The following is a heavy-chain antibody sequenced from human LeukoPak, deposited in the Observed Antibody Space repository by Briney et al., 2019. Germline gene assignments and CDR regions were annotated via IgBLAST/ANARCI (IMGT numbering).Heavy chain of an antibody. J-gene: IGHJ4*02. V-gene: IGHV4-34*01. CDR2: INHSGST. CDR1: GGSFSGYY. Sequence: SETLSLTCAVYGGSFSGYYWSWIRQPPGKGLEWIGEINHSGSTNYNPSLKSRVTISVDTSKNQFSLKLSSVTAADTAVYYCARSTYYDFWREGIFDYWGRGTLVTVSS. CDR3: ARSTYYDFWREGIFDY. D-gene: IGHD3-3*01.